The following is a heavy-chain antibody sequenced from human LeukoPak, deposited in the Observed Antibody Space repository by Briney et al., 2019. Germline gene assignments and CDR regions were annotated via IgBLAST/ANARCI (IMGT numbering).Heavy chain of an antibody. CDR1: GYTFTSYD. CDR2: MNPNSGNT. J-gene: IGHJ4*02. Sequence: ASVKVSCKASGYTFTSYDINWVRQATGQGLEWMGWMNPNSGNTGYAQKFQGRVTMTRNTSISTAYMELSSLRSEDTAVYYCARDGFPYYYDSSGYYAFDYWGQGTLVTVSS. V-gene: IGHV1-8*01. CDR3: ARDGFPYYYDSSGYYAFDY. D-gene: IGHD3-22*01.